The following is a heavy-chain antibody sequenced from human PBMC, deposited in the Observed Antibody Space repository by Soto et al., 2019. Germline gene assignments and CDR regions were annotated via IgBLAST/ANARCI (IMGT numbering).Heavy chain of an antibody. Sequence: GGSLRLSCAASGFTFDDYAMHWARQAPGKGLEWVSGISWNSGTIVYADSVKGRFTISRDNAKNSLYLQMNSLRGEDTALYDCAKDMRGGSSSSRYYYGLDVWGQGTTVTVSS. CDR1: GFTFDDYA. D-gene: IGHD6-13*01. CDR3: AKDMRGGSSSSRYYYGLDV. J-gene: IGHJ6*02. V-gene: IGHV3-9*01. CDR2: ISWNSGTI.